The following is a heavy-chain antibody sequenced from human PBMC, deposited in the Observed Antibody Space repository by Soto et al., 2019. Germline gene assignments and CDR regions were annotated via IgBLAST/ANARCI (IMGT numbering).Heavy chain of an antibody. J-gene: IGHJ4*02. CDR1: GGSLTSRTYS. Sequence: PSGTLSRTCAVSGGSLTSRTYSWNWIRQPPGNGLEWIGYIFPSGTTYDNPPLKSRVSISIHVSKNQFSLNLWSLTAADTAVYYCPRGGEFHYWAQGTLLPVSS. CDR3: PRGGEFHY. CDR2: IFPSGTT. V-gene: IGHV4-30-2*01. D-gene: IGHD3-10*01.